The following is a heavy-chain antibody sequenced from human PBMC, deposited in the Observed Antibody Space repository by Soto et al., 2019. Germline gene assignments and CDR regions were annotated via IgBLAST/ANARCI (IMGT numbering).Heavy chain of an antibody. CDR2: IFYSGST. CDR3: ARGSRPSKCGLDV. D-gene: IGHD6-6*01. V-gene: IGHV4-59*01. J-gene: IGHJ6*02. CDR1: GGSISYYY. Sequence: PSETLSLTCTVSGGSISYYYWNWIRQSPGKGLEWIGYIFYSGSTHYNPSLKSRVTISIDTSKNQFSLRLTSVTAADTAVYFCARGSRPSKCGLDVWGQGTTVTVSS.